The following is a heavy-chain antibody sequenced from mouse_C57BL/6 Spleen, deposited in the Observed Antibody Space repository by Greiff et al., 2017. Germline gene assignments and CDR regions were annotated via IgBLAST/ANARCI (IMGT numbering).Heavy chain of an antibody. V-gene: IGHV1-50*01. CDR3: ARSYYGSSYWYFDV. CDR1: GYTFTSYW. D-gene: IGHD1-1*01. J-gene: IGHJ1*03. CDR2: IDPSDSYT. Sequence: QVQLQQPGAELVKPGASVKLSCKASGYTFTSYWMQWVKQRPGQGLEWIGEIDPSDSYTNSNQKFKGKATLTVDTSSSTAYRQLSSLTSEDSAVYYCARSYYGSSYWYFDVWGTGTTVTVSS.